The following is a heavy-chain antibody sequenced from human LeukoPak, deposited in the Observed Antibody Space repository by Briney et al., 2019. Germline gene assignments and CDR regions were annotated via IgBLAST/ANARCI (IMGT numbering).Heavy chain of an antibody. CDR3: ARAEGDYGEDYYYGMDV. Sequence: SVKVSCKASGGTFSSYAISWVRQAPGQGLEWMGGIIPIFGTANYAQKFQGRVTITADESTSTAYKELSSLRSEDTAVYYCARAEGDYGEDYYYGMDVWGQGTTVTVSS. CDR1: GGTFSSYA. J-gene: IGHJ6*02. D-gene: IGHD4-17*01. CDR2: IIPIFGTA. V-gene: IGHV1-69*13.